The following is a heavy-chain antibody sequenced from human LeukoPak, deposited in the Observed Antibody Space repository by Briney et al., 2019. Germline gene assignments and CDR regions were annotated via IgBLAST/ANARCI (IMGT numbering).Heavy chain of an antibody. Sequence: ASVKVSCKASGYTFTSYGISWVRQAPGQGLEWMGWISANNGNTNYAQKFQGRVTMTTDTSTSTAYMELRSLRPDDTAVYYCARSILTGYYPGGYYFDYWGQGTLVTVSS. CDR2: ISANNGNT. D-gene: IGHD3-9*01. J-gene: IGHJ4*02. CDR3: ARSILTGYYPGGYYFDY. CDR1: GYTFTSYG. V-gene: IGHV1-18*04.